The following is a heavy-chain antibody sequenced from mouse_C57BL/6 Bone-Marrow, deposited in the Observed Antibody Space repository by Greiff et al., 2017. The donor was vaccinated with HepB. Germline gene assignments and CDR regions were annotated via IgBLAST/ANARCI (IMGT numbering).Heavy chain of an antibody. V-gene: IGHV5-17*01. Sequence: EVKLMESGGGLVKPGGSLKLSCAASGFTFSDYGMHWVRQAPEKGLEWVAYISSGSSTYYYADTVKGRFPISRDNAKNNLFLQMTSLRSEDTAMYYCARSTVLYFDYWGQGTTLTVAS. CDR1: GFTFSDYG. CDR2: ISSGSSTY. J-gene: IGHJ2*01. CDR3: ARSTVLYFDY. D-gene: IGHD1-1*01.